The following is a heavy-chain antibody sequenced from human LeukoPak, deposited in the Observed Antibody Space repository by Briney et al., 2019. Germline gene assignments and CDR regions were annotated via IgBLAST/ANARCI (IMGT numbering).Heavy chain of an antibody. Sequence: GGSLRLSCAASGFTFSSYAMHWVRQAPGKGLEWVAVISYDGSNKYYADSVKGRFTISRDNPKNTLYLQMNSLRAEDTAVYYCARDSHDYGDYGDFQHWGQGTLVTVSS. D-gene: IGHD4-17*01. CDR2: ISYDGSNK. V-gene: IGHV3-30-3*01. CDR3: ARDSHDYGDYGDFQH. CDR1: GFTFSSYA. J-gene: IGHJ1*01.